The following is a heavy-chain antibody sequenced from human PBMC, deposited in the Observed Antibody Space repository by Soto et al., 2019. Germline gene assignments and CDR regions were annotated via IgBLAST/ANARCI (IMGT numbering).Heavy chain of an antibody. CDR2: IYYSGST. V-gene: IGHV4-59*01. Sequence: SETLSLTCTVSGGSISTYYWSWIRQPPGKGLEWIGYIYYSGSTNYNPSLKSRVTISVDTSKNQFSLKLSSVTAADTAVYYCARDLVTMVRGVAYNWFDPWGQGTLVTGSS. CDR1: GGSISTYY. D-gene: IGHD3-10*01. J-gene: IGHJ5*02. CDR3: ARDLVTMVRGVAYNWFDP.